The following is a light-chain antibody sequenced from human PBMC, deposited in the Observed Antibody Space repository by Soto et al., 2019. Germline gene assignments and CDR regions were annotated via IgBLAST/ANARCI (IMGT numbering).Light chain of an antibody. J-gene: IGKJ4*01. Sequence: DIQMTQSPSTLSASVGDRVTITCRAGQNINAWLAWYQQRPGKAPNLLIHKASILEVGVPSRFSGSASGTEFTLTISSLQPDDFAFYFCLQYNVYPLSFGGGTKVEIK. CDR1: QNINAW. CDR2: KAS. V-gene: IGKV1-5*03. CDR3: LQYNVYPLS.